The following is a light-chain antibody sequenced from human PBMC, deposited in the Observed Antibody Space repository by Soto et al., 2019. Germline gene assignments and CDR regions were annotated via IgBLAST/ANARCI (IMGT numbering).Light chain of an antibody. Sequence: ILLTQSPSSLSASVGDRVTITCRASQGIDTSLAWYQQKPGKAPKLLIYAPSNFQSRVPSRFSGSGSGTHFTLTISSLQPEDFATYYCQQLHGYPITFGQGTRLEI. V-gene: IGKV1-9*01. J-gene: IGKJ5*01. CDR2: APS. CDR1: QGIDTS. CDR3: QQLHGYPIT.